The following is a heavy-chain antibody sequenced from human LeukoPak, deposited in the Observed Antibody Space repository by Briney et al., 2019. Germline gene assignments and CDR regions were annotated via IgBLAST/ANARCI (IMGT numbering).Heavy chain of an antibody. Sequence: SETPSLTCTVSGGSITGYYWVWIRQPPGKGLEWIGYIYYSGSTKYNPSLKSRVIISVDTSKNQFSLKLSSVTAADTAVYYCARLGVGATTIDYWGQGTLVTVSS. J-gene: IGHJ4*02. CDR1: GGSITGYY. CDR2: IYYSGST. D-gene: IGHD1-26*01. V-gene: IGHV4-59*01. CDR3: ARLGVGATTIDY.